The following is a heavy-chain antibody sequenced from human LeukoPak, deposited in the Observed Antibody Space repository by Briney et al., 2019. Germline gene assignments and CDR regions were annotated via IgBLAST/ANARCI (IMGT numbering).Heavy chain of an antibody. Sequence: TETLSLTCAVSGYSISSGYYWGWIRQPAGKGLEWIGRIYTSGSTNYNPSLKSRVTMSVDTSKNQFSPKLSSVTAADTAVYYCARVSTHVEMATIAYYSDYWGQGTLVTVSS. V-gene: IGHV4-4*07. CDR3: ARVSTHVEMATIAYYSDY. J-gene: IGHJ4*02. D-gene: IGHD5-24*01. CDR1: GYSISSGYY. CDR2: IYTSGST.